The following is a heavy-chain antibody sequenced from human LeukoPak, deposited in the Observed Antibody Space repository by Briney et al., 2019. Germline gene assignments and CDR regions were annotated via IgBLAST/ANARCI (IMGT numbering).Heavy chain of an antibody. CDR1: GFTFSSYS. CDR2: ISSSSSNI. V-gene: IGHV3-21*01. D-gene: IGHD3-3*01. J-gene: IGHJ4*02. Sequence: KAGGSLRLSCAASGFTFSSYSMNWVRQAPGKGLEWVSSISSSSSNIYYADSVKGRFTISRDNAKNSLYLQMNSLRAEDTAVYYCARVTYDFWSGYSFDYWGQGTLVTVSS. CDR3: ARVTYDFWSGYSFDY.